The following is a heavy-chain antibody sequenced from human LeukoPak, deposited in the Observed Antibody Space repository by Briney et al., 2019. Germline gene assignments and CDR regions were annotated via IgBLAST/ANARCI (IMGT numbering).Heavy chain of an antibody. CDR3: ARGAPVIDL. CDR1: GGSISSYY. V-gene: IGHV4-34*01. D-gene: IGHD4-23*01. J-gene: IGHJ2*01. CDR2: INHSGST. Sequence: SETLSLTCTVSGGSISSYYWSWIRQPPGKGLEWIGEINHSGSTNYNPSLKSRVTISVDTSKNQFSLKLSSVTAADTAVYYCARGAPVIDLWGRGTLVTVSS.